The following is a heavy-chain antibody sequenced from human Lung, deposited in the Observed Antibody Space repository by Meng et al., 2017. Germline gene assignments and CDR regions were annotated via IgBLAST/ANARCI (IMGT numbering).Heavy chain of an antibody. J-gene: IGHJ4*02. Sequence: EVNLVELGGGLVKPWGSLSLSCAASGVYFSNAWMSWVRQAPGKGLEWVGRIKSNTDGGTAEYAAPVTGRFTISRDDSKSTLYLQLSGLTTDDTGVYYCSWDDRAVSDYWGQGTLVTVSS. CDR1: GVYFSNAW. CDR2: IKSNTDGGTA. D-gene: IGHD3-9*01. CDR3: SWDDRAVSDY. V-gene: IGHV3-15*01.